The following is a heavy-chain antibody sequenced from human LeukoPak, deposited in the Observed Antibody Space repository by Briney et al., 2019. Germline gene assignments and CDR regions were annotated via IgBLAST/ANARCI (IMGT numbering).Heavy chain of an antibody. CDR1: GYTFTSYY. CDR3: ARESLPDIVVVPAANDY. J-gene: IGHJ4*02. V-gene: IGHV1-46*01. Sequence: GASVKVSCKASGYTFTSYYMHWVRQAPGQGLEWMGIINPSGGSTSYAQKFQVRVTMTRDTSTSTVYMELSSLRSEDTAVYYCARESLPDIVVVPAANDYWGQGTLVTVSS. CDR2: INPSGGST. D-gene: IGHD2-2*01.